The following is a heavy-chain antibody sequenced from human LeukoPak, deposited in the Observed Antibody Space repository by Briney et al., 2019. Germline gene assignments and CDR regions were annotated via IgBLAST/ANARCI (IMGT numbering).Heavy chain of an antibody. CDR2: IYYSGST. CDR1: GGSISSYY. D-gene: IGHD2-2*01. V-gene: IGHV4-59*01. CDR3: ARGSPAPDY. J-gene: IGHJ4*02. Sequence: PSETLSLTCTVSGGSISSYYWSWIRQPPGKGLEWIGYIYYSGSTHYNPSLESRVTMSVDTSKNQFSLKLSSVTAADTAVYYCARGSPAPDYWGQGTLVTVSS.